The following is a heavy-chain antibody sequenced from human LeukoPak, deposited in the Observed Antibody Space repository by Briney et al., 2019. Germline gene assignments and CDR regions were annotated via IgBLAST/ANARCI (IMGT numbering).Heavy chain of an antibody. CDR3: AKEPLLRYFDWLPTFFDY. J-gene: IGHJ4*02. Sequence: GGSLRLSCAASGFTFSSYAMSWVRQAPGKGLEWVSAISGSGGSTYYADSVKGRFTISRDNSKNTLYLQMNSLRAEDTAVYYCAKEPLLRYFDWLPTFFDYWGQGTLVNVSS. CDR2: ISGSGGST. D-gene: IGHD3-9*01. CDR1: GFTFSSYA. V-gene: IGHV3-23*01.